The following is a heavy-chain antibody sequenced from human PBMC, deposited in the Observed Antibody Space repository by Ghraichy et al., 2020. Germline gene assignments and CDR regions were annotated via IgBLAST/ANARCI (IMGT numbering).Heavy chain of an antibody. CDR3: ARERGFAVAGTDY. J-gene: IGHJ4*02. Sequence: GGSLRLSCSASGFTFRSYTMNWVRQATGKGLEWVSTINTGSNYIYYADSVKGRFTISRDNAKNSLYLQMNSLTAEDTAVYYCARERGFAVAGTDYWGLGTLVTVSS. CDR2: INTGSNYI. V-gene: IGHV3-21*01. CDR1: GFTFRSYT. D-gene: IGHD6-19*01.